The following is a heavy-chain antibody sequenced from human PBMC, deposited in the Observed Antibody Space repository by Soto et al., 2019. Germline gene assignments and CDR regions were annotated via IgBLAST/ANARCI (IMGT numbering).Heavy chain of an antibody. CDR3: ASGDGFSSGWYEGAYYFDY. J-gene: IGHJ4*02. CDR2: IIPIFGTA. CDR1: GGTFSSYA. Sequence: SVKVSCKASGGTFSSYAISWVRQAPGQGLEWMGGIIPIFGTANYAQKFQGRVTITADESTSTAYMELSSLRSEDTAVYYCASGDGFSSGWYEGAYYFDYWGQGTLVTVSS. D-gene: IGHD6-19*01. V-gene: IGHV1-69*13.